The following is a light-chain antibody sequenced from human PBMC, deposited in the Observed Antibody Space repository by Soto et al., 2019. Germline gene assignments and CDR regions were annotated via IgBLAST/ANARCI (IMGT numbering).Light chain of an antibody. CDR3: GAWDSSLTGGV. Sequence: QSVLTHPPSVSAAPGQKVTISCSGSSSNIGSDYVSWYQQLPGTAPKLLIYENSERPSGIPDRFSGSKSGTSATLDITGLQTGDEADYYCGAWDSSLTGGVFGGGTKLTVL. CDR2: ENS. CDR1: SSNIGSDY. J-gene: IGLJ2*01. V-gene: IGLV1-51*02.